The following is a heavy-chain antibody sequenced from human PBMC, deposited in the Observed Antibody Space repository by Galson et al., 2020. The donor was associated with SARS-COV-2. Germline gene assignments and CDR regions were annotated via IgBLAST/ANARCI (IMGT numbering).Heavy chain of an antibody. CDR3: ARDWRFGEIGDY. CDR1: GFTFSSYG. Sequence: QLGESLKISCAASGFTFSSYGMHWVRQAPGKGLEWVAVIWYDGSNKYYADSVKGRFTISRDNSKNTLYLQMNSLRAEDTAVYYCARDWRFGEIGDYWGQGTLVTVSS. V-gene: IGHV3-33*01. D-gene: IGHD3-10*01. CDR2: IWYDGSNK. J-gene: IGHJ4*02.